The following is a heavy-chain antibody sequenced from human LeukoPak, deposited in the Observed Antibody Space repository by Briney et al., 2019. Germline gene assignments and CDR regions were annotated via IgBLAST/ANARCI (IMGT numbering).Heavy chain of an antibody. V-gene: IGHV3-53*05. Sequence: GGSLRLSCTVSGFTVSSNSMSWVRQAPGKGLEWVSFIYSGDTHYSDSVKGRFTISRDHSKNTLYLQMNSLRPEDTAVYYCAKDGGDAFGELPHYWGQGTLVIVSS. D-gene: IGHD3-10*01. CDR2: IYSGDT. CDR3: AKDGGDAFGELPHY. J-gene: IGHJ4*02. CDR1: GFTVSSNS.